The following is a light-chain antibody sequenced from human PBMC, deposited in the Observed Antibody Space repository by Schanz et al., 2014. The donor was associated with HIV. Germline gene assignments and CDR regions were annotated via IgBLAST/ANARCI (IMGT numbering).Light chain of an antibody. CDR2: GAS. J-gene: IGKJ1*01. CDR3: QQYSTSSRT. Sequence: AIRMTQSPPSFSASRGDRVTITCRASQDIRNHLAWYQQKPGRAPKLLIFGASTLQSGVPSRFSGSGSGTEFTLTITSLQPDDFATYYCQQYSTSSRTFGQGTKVEVQ. CDR1: QDIRNH. V-gene: IGKV1-8*01.